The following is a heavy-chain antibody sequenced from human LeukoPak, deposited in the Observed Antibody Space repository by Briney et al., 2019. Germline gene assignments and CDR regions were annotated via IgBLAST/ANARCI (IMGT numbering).Heavy chain of an antibody. Sequence: GGSLRLSCAASGFTFSSYGMHWVRQAPGKGLEWVAVIWYDGSNKYYADSVKGRFTISRDNSKNTLYLQMNSLRAGDTAIYYCAKIGVIGNWYYDVWGRGTLVTVSS. V-gene: IGHV3-33*06. J-gene: IGHJ2*01. CDR1: GFTFSSYG. CDR3: AKIGVIGNWYYDV. CDR2: IWYDGSNK. D-gene: IGHD3-10*01.